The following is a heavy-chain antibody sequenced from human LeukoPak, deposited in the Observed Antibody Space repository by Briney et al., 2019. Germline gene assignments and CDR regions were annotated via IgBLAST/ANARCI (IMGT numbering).Heavy chain of an antibody. V-gene: IGHV3-7*01. J-gene: IGHJ4*02. CDR1: GFTFSSYW. D-gene: IGHD3-10*01. CDR3: ARDRWAYDPDYYGSGYYFDY. Sequence: GGSLRLSCAASGFTFSSYWMSWVRQAPGKGLEWVANIKQDGSEKYYVDSVKGRFTISRDNAKNSLYLQMNSLRAEDTAVYYCARDRWAYDPDYYGSGYYFDYWGQGTLVTVSS. CDR2: IKQDGSEK.